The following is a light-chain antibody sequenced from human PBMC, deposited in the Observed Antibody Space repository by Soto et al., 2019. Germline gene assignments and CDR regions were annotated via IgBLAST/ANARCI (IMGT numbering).Light chain of an antibody. CDR2: GAS. CDR3: QQYGSSPPNT. V-gene: IGKV3-20*01. J-gene: IGKJ2*01. CDR1: QSVSSSY. Sequence: EIVLTQSPGTLSLSPGERATLSYRASQSVSSSYLAWYQQKPGQAPRLLIYGASSRATGIPDRFSGSGSGTDFTLTISRLEPEDFAVYYCQQYGSSPPNTFGQGTKLESK.